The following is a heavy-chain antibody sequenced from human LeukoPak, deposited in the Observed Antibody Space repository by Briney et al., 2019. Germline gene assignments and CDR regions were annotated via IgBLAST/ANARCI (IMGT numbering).Heavy chain of an antibody. CDR1: GFTFSSYG. D-gene: IGHD3-10*01. J-gene: IGHJ4*02. CDR3: AKDRRAGSYDY. Sequence: GGSLRLSCAASGFTFSSYGMSWVRQSPGKGLEWVSAISGSGGSTYYADSVKGRFTISRDNSKNTLYLQMNSLRAEDTAVYYCAKDRRAGSYDYWGQGTLVTVSS. V-gene: IGHV3-23*01. CDR2: ISGSGGST.